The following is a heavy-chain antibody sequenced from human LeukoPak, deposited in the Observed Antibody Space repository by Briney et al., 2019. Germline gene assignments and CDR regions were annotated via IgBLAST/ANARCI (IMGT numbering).Heavy chain of an antibody. J-gene: IGHJ4*02. Sequence: TSETLSLTCAVSGYSISTAYYWGWIRQPPGKGLEWIGSVSHSGSIYYNPSLKSRVTISLERSKNQFSLKLSSVTAADTALYCCARLGYYGSGSYGRLFDYWGQGTLVTVSS. CDR1: GYSISTAYY. D-gene: IGHD3-10*01. V-gene: IGHV4-38-2*01. CDR3: ARLGYYGSGSYGRLFDY. CDR2: VSHSGSI.